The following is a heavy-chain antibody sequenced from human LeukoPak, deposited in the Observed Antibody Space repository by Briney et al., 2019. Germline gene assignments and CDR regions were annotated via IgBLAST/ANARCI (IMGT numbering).Heavy chain of an antibody. CDR1: GFTVSNYW. V-gene: IGHV3-74*01. CDR3: ARDLSSSGWSFDY. J-gene: IGHJ4*02. CDR2: INSDGRST. D-gene: IGHD6-19*01. Sequence: GGSLRLSCAASGFTVSNYWMHWVRQAPGKGLVWVSRINSDGRSTNYADSVKGRFTISRDNAKNTLFLQMNSLRAEDAAVYYCARDLSSSGWSFDYWGQGTLVTVSS.